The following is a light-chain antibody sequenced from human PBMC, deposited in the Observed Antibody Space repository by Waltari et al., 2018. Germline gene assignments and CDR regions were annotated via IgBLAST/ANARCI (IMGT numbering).Light chain of an antibody. Sequence: QSGLTQPPSVSKGLRQTATLTCTGDSNNVGHEGAAWVQQYQGHPPKLLSDRNTNRPSEISEGFSAHRSGDPPSLTITGLQPEDEAGYDCAAWDRGLSAWVFGGGTKLTVL. J-gene: IGLJ3*02. CDR1: SNNVGHEG. CDR2: RNT. V-gene: IGLV10-54*04. CDR3: AAWDRGLSAWV.